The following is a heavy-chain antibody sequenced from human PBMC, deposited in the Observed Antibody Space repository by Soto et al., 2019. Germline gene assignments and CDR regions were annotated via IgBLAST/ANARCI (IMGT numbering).Heavy chain of an antibody. CDR1: GFTFDDYA. D-gene: IGHD3-10*01. Sequence: GGSLRLSCAASGFTFDDYAMHWVRQAPGKGLEWVSGISWNSGSIGYADSVKGRFTISRDNAKNSLYLQMNSLRAEDTALYYCAKGAGSYTLGYWGQGTLVTVSS. J-gene: IGHJ4*02. V-gene: IGHV3-9*01. CDR2: ISWNSGSI. CDR3: AKGAGSYTLGY.